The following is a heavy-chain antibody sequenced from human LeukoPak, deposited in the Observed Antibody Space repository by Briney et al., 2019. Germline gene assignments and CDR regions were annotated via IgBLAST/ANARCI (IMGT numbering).Heavy chain of an antibody. D-gene: IGHD6-13*01. CDR1: GFTFSSYS. V-gene: IGHV3-48*01. Sequence: PGGSLRLSCAASGFTFSSYSMNWVRQAPGKGLEWVSYISSSSSTIYYADSVKGRFTISRDDSKNTLYLQMDSLRAEDTAVYYCAREGSSWCFDYWGQGTLVTVSS. CDR3: AREGSSWCFDY. CDR2: ISSSSSTI. J-gene: IGHJ4*02.